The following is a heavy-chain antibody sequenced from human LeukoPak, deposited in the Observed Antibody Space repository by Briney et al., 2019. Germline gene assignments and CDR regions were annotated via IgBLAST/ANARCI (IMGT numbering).Heavy chain of an antibody. D-gene: IGHD5-12*01. CDR3: ARGLVLATDDAFDI. V-gene: IGHV4-59*01. J-gene: IGHJ3*02. Sequence: SGTLSLTCTVSGGSIRSYFWSWLRQPPGKGLEWIGYIWDTEITDYNPSLESRVTISLDTSKNHFSLKLRSVTAADTALYFCARGLVLATDDAFDIWGQGTLVTVSS. CDR2: IWDTEIT. CDR1: GGSIRSYF.